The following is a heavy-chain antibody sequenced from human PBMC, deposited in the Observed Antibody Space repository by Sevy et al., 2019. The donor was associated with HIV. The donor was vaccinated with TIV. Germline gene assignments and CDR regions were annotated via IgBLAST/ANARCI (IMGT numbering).Heavy chain of an antibody. CDR3: AKSGIGVHYCSGNSCCPDY. V-gene: IGHV3-23*01. CDR1: GFTFSSYA. J-gene: IGHJ4*02. Sequence: GGSLRLSCAASGFTFSSYAMTWVRQAPGKGLEWVSVISDSGGRKNHADSEKGRFTISRDNSKNTVYLQMNSLRAEDTAVYYCAKSGIGVHYCSGNSCCPDYWGQGTLVTVSS. D-gene: IGHD2-15*01. CDR2: ISDSGGRK.